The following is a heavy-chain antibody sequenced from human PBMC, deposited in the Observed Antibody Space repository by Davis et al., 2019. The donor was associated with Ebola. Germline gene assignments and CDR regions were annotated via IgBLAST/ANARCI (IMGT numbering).Heavy chain of an antibody. CDR3: AREGGRYYDSSGYVFDI. CDR2: INPITGGT. Sequence: ASVKVSCKASGYRFTSYYMHWVRQAPGQGLEWMGIINPITGGTSYAQNFQVRVNMTRDTSTSTVYMELSSLRPEDTAVYYCAREGGRYYDSSGYVFDIWGQGTMVEVSS. V-gene: IGHV1-46*01. J-gene: IGHJ3*02. CDR1: GYRFTSYY. D-gene: IGHD3-22*01.